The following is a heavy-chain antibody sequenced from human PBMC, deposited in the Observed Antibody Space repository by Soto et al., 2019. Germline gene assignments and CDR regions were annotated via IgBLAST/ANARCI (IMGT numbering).Heavy chain of an antibody. D-gene: IGHD2-2*01. CDR1: GGSISSGGYY. J-gene: IGHJ6*02. V-gene: IGHV4-31*03. Sequence: SETLSLTCTVSGGSISSGGYYWSWIRRHPGKGLEWIGYIYYSGSTYYNPSLKSRVTISVDTSKNQFSLKLSSVTAADTAVYYCARSYCSSKSCYYGYGMDVWGQGTTVTVSS. CDR2: IYYSGST. CDR3: ARSYCSSKSCYYGYGMDV.